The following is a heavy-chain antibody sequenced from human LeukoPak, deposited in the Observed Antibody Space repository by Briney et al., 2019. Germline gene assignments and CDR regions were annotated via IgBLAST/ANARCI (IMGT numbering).Heavy chain of an antibody. CDR2: ISSDSSII. CDR1: GFIFSDYS. D-gene: IGHD1-26*01. Sequence: GGSLRLSCAVYGFIFSDYSMNWVRQAPGKGLEWVSYISSDSSIIYYVDSVKGRFTISRDNAKNSVYLQMNSLRAEDTAVYYCAEGVGATKYWGQGTLVTVSS. V-gene: IGHV3-48*04. CDR3: AEGVGATKY. J-gene: IGHJ4*02.